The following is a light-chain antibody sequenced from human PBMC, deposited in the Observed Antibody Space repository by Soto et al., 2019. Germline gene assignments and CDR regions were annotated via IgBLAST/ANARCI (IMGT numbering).Light chain of an antibody. CDR1: QTIGNY. J-gene: IGKJ1*01. CDR3: QQSYNTPWT. CDR2: AAS. V-gene: IGKV1-39*01. Sequence: DIQMTQAPSSLPASVGDRATITCRASQTIGNYLKWYQQRPGKAPNLLISAASTLQSGVPSRFSGSGSGTDFTLTITSLQPDDFATDYCQQSYNTPWTFGQGTKVVIK.